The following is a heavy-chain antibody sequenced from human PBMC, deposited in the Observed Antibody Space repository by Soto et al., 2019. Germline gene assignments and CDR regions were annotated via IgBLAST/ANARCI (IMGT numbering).Heavy chain of an antibody. V-gene: IGHV3-23*01. Sequence: EVQLLESGGGLVQPGGSLRLSCAASGFTFSSYAISWVRQAPGKGLEWVSAISGSGGSTYYADSVKGRFPISRENSKNTMYLEMNSLGAEDTAVDYRAKDRGGGNTARVTRVTDYWGQGTLVTVSS. J-gene: IGHJ4*02. D-gene: IGHD5-18*01. CDR2: ISGSGGST. CDR1: GFTFSSYA. CDR3: AKDRGGGNTARVTRVTDY.